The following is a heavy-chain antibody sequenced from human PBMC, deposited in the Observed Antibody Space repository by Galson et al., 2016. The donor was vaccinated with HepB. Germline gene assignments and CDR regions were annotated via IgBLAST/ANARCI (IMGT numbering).Heavy chain of an antibody. CDR3: ATYGSGKKFDF. V-gene: IGHV3-15*01. CDR1: GFTFSDAW. Sequence: SLRLSCAASGFTFSDAWMTWVRQTPGKRLEWVGRIKDKSDGETVDYAAPVKGRFTTSRDDSKTTLYLHMNSLRAEDTAIYFCATYGSGKKFDFWGQGTLVTVSS. CDR2: IKDKSDGETV. J-gene: IGHJ4*02. D-gene: IGHD3-10*01.